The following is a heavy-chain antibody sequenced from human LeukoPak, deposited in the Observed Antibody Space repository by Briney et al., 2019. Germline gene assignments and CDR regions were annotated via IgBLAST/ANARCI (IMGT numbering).Heavy chain of an antibody. V-gene: IGHV5-51*01. D-gene: IGHD6-6*01. CDR1: GSTFTSYW. Sequence: PGGSLQISCKGSGSTFTSYWIGWVRQLPGKGLEWMGIIYPGDSDTRYSPSFQGQVTISADKSISTAYLQWSSLKASDTAMYYCARRLDDAFDIWGQGTMVTVSS. CDR2: IYPGDSDT. CDR3: ARRLDDAFDI. J-gene: IGHJ3*02.